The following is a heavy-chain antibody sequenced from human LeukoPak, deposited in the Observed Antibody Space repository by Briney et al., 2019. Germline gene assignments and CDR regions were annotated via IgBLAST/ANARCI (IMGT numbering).Heavy chain of an antibody. D-gene: IGHD6-19*01. Sequence: GASVKVSCKASGYTFTSHYMHWVRQAPGQGLEWMGRIIPIFGTANYAQKFQGRVTITTDESTSTAYMELSSLRSEDTAVYYCARDPGIAVAGTLGPFDYWGQGTLVTVSS. J-gene: IGHJ4*02. CDR3: ARDPGIAVAGTLGPFDY. CDR1: GYTFTSHY. V-gene: IGHV1-69*05. CDR2: IIPIFGTA.